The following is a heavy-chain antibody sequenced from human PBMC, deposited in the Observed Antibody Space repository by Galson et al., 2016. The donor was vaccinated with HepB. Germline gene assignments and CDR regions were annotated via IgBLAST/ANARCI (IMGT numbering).Heavy chain of an antibody. J-gene: IGHJ5*02. CDR1: GGSISSNY. D-gene: IGHD6-19*01. Sequence: ETLSLTCTVSGGSISSNYWSWIRQPPGKGLEWIGYIYHSGSTNYNPSLKSRVTISVDTSKNQFSLKLSSVTAADTAVYYCARVGGYSSGWYLASGVGWFDPWGQGTLVAVSS. CDR3: ARVGGYSSGWYLASGVGWFDP. V-gene: IGHV4-59*01. CDR2: IYHSGST.